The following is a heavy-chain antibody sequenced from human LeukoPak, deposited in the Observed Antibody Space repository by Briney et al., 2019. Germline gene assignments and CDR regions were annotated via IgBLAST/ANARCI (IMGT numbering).Heavy chain of an antibody. CDR1: GFTFSNYW. Sequence: GGSLRLSCAASGFTFSNYWMSWVRQAPGKGLEWVANIKQDRSEKYYVDSVKGRFTISRDNSKNTLSLQMSSLRVEDTAVYYCARDRSCTGGSCYMDVWGRGTTVTVSS. CDR2: IKQDRSEK. V-gene: IGHV3-7*03. CDR3: ARDRSCTGGSCYMDV. J-gene: IGHJ6*03. D-gene: IGHD2-15*01.